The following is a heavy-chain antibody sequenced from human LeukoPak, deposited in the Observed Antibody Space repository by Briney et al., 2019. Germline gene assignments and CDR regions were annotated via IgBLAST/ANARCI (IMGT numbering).Heavy chain of an antibody. Sequence: GGSLRLSCAASGXSFSTYAMSWVRQAPGKGLECVSSISGGGDYTHYADSVKGRFTISRDNSKNTVFLQMNSLRAEDTAVYYCAKDRSDYGDYKIDYWGQGTLVTVSS. D-gene: IGHD4-17*01. V-gene: IGHV3-23*01. CDR2: ISGGGDYT. CDR1: GXSFSTYA. J-gene: IGHJ4*02. CDR3: AKDRSDYGDYKIDY.